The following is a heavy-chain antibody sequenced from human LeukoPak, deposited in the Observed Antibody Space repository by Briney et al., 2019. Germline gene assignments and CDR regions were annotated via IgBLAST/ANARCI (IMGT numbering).Heavy chain of an antibody. V-gene: IGHV1-46*03. J-gene: IGHJ3*02. Sequence: ASVKVSCKASGYTFTGYYMHWVRQAPGQGLEWMGIINPSGGSTSYAQKFQGRVTMTRDTSTSTVYMELSSLRSEDTAVYYCARAPPIFGVVINAFDIWGQGTMVTVSS. D-gene: IGHD3-3*01. CDR3: ARAPPIFGVVINAFDI. CDR1: GYTFTGYY. CDR2: INPSGGST.